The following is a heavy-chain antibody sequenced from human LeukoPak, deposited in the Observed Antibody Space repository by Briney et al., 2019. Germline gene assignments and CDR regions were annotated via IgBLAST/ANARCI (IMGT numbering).Heavy chain of an antibody. V-gene: IGHV3-23*03. Sequence: GGSLRLSCAASGFTFSGYGMYWVRQAPRKELEWVAGIYGGGGVIKYADSVKGRFTISRDNSENILYLQMDSLRVEDTAMYYCAKDRVPDSGYDIDYWGQGTLVTVSS. D-gene: IGHD5-12*01. CDR3: AKDRVPDSGYDIDY. J-gene: IGHJ4*02. CDR1: GFTFSGYG. CDR2: IYGGGGVI.